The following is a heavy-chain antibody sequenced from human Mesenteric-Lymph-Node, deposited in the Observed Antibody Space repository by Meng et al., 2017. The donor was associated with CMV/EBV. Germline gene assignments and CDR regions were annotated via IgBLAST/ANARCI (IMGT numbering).Heavy chain of an antibody. D-gene: IGHD2-8*01. V-gene: IGHV3-15*01. CDR1: GFTFTNVW. CDR3: TTETLMVLIKGAFDL. J-gene: IGHJ3*01. Sequence: GESLKISCAASGFTFTNVWMTWVRQAPGKGLEWVGRIRRKIDGETAEYAAAVKDRFTISRDDSQNTLYLQMNTLKTEDTAVYYCTTETLMVLIKGAFDLWGQGTMVTVSS. CDR2: IRRKIDGETA.